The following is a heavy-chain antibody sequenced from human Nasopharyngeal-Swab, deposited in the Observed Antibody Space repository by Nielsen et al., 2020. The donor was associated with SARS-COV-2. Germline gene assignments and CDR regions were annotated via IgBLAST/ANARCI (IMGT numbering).Heavy chain of an antibody. CDR2: ISYDGSSS. D-gene: IGHD1-26*01. CDR1: GFTFTSYA. V-gene: IGHV3-30*04. J-gene: IGHJ4*02. CDR3: ARGNGSYYLYIWDN. Sequence: GESLKISCAAPGFTFTSYAMHWVRQAPGKGLEWVAVISYDGSSSYYADSVKGRFIISRDNSKNTLYLRMNSLRAEDTAVYYCARGNGSYYLYIWDNWGQGTLVTVSS.